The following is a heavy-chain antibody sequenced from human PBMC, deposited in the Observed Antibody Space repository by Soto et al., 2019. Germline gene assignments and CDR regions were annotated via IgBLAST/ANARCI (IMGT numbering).Heavy chain of an antibody. CDR3: ARGSVVAATLFDF. Sequence: QVQLQESGPGLVKPSQTLSLTCTVSGGSISSGGYYWSWIRQHPGKGLEWIGYIYYSGSTYYNPSLKRLVTISVDTSKNQFSLKLSYVTAADTAVYYCARGSVVAATLFDFWGQGTLLTVSS. D-gene: IGHD2-15*01. J-gene: IGHJ4*02. V-gene: IGHV4-31*01. CDR2: IYYSGST. CDR1: GGSISSGGYY.